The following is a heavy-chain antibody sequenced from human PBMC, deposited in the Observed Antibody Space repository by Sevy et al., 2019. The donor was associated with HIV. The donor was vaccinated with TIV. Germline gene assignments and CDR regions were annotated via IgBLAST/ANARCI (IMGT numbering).Heavy chain of an antibody. CDR1: GFTFSSYS. CDR3: ATDHPPEQLGSDY. CDR2: ISSSSSTI. D-gene: IGHD6-6*01. V-gene: IGHV3-48*01. J-gene: IGHJ4*02. Sequence: GGSLRLSCAASGFTFSSYSMNWVRQAPGKGLEWVSYISSSSSTIYYADSVKGRFTISRDNAKNSLYLQMNSLKTEDTAVYYCATDHPPEQLGSDYWGQGTLVTVSS.